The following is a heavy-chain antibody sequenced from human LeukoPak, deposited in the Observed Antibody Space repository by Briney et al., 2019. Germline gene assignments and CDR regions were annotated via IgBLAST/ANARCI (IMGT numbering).Heavy chain of an antibody. J-gene: IGHJ4*02. Sequence: GSLRLSCAASGFTFSSYAMSWVRQAPGKGLEWVSAISGSGGSTYYADSVKGRFTISGDNSKNTLYLQMNSLRAEDTAVYYCAKPMEYQLLSDYWGQGTLVTVSS. CDR1: GFTFSSYA. D-gene: IGHD2-2*01. CDR3: AKPMEYQLLSDY. CDR2: ISGSGGST. V-gene: IGHV3-23*01.